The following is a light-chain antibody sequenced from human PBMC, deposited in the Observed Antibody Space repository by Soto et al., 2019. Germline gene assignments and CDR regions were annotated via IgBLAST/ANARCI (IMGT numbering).Light chain of an antibody. CDR2: GAS. CDR3: QQYNNWPWT. Sequence: EIVMTQTPATLSVSPGERATLSCRASQSISNNLAWYQQKPGQAPRFLIYGASTRATDIPARFSGSGSGTEFTLTISSLQSEDFAVYYCQQYNNWPWTFGQGTKVEIK. J-gene: IGKJ1*01. V-gene: IGKV3-15*01. CDR1: QSISNN.